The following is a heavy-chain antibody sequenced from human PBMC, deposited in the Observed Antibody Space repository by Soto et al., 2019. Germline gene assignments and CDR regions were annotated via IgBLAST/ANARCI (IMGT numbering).Heavy chain of an antibody. Sequence: ASVKVSCKASGYTFTSYDINWVRQATGQGLEWMGWMNPNSGNTGYAQRFQGRVTMTRNTSISTAYMELSSLRSEDTAVYYCARRKYFYDSSGYEGPLDAFDIWGQGTMVPSPQ. CDR1: GYTFTSYD. CDR3: ARRKYFYDSSGYEGPLDAFDI. J-gene: IGHJ3*02. CDR2: MNPNSGNT. V-gene: IGHV1-8*01. D-gene: IGHD3-22*01.